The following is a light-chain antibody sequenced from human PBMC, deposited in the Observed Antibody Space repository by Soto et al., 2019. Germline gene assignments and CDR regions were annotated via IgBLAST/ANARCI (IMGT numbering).Light chain of an antibody. Sequence: EIVMTQSPATLSVSPGERATLSCRASQSVSSNLAWYQQKPGQAPRLLIYGASTRATGIPARFSGSGSGTDFTLTISSLQPEDFAVYYCQQDYNLLWTFGQGTKVDIK. V-gene: IGKV3-15*01. CDR3: QQDYNLLWT. CDR2: GAS. J-gene: IGKJ1*01. CDR1: QSVSSN.